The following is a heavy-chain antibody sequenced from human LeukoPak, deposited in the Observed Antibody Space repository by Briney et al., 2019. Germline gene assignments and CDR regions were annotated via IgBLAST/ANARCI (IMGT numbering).Heavy chain of an antibody. V-gene: IGHV3-11*01. CDR2: ISSSGSTI. CDR1: GFTFSDYY. CDR3: ARDGPLRFLEWFLDY. D-gene: IGHD3-3*01. J-gene: IGHJ4*02. Sequence: PGGALRLSCAASGFTFSDYYMSWIRQAPGKGVEWVSYISSSGSTIYYADSVKGRFTISRDNAKNPLYLQMNSLRAEDTAVYYCARDGPLRFLEWFLDYWGQGTLVTVSS.